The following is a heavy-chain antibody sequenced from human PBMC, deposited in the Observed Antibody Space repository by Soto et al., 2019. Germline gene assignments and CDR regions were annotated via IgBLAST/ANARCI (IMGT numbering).Heavy chain of an antibody. CDR3: ARDLSIAVAGDYYYYYGMDV. D-gene: IGHD6-19*01. Sequence: ASVKVSCKASGYTFTSYAMHWVRQAPGQRPEWMGWINAGNGNTKYSQKFQGRVTITRDTSASTAYMELSSLRSEDTAVYYCARDLSIAVAGDYYYYYGMDVWGQGTTVTVSS. V-gene: IGHV1-3*01. CDR2: INAGNGNT. J-gene: IGHJ6*02. CDR1: GYTFTSYA.